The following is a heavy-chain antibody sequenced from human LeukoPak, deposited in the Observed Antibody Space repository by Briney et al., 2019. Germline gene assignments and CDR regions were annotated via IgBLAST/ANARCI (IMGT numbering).Heavy chain of an antibody. V-gene: IGHV4-39*07. CDR3: ARGVGGSYQPDY. J-gene: IGHJ4*02. CDR1: GGSISSSSYY. D-gene: IGHD1-26*01. Sequence: SETLSLTCTVSGGSISSSSYYWGWIRQPPGKGLEWIGSIYYSGSTYYNPSLKSRDTISVDTSKNQFSLKLSSVTAADTAVYYCARGVGGSYQPDYWGQGTLVTVSS. CDR2: IYYSGST.